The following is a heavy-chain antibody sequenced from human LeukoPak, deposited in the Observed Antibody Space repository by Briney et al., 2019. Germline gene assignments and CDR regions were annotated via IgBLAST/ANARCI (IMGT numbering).Heavy chain of an antibody. CDR2: IYYSGST. CDR1: GGSIGSSSYY. V-gene: IGHV4-39*01. J-gene: IGHJ4*02. D-gene: IGHD1-26*01. CDR3: ASLRERSYYARGFDY. Sequence: SETLSLTCTVSGGSIGSSSYYWGWIRQPPGKGLAWIGSIYYSGSTYYNPSLKSRVTISVDTSKNQFSLKLSAVTAADTAVYYCASLRERSYYARGFDYWGQGTLVTVSS.